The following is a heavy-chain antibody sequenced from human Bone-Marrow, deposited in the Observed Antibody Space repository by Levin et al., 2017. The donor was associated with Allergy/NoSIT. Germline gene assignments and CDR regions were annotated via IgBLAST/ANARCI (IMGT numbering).Heavy chain of an antibody. D-gene: IGHD4/OR15-4a*01. CDR2: ISYDGSDK. V-gene: IGHV3-30*04. J-gene: IGHJ4*02. Sequence: GGSLRLSCAAFGFTLSSHAMHWVRQAPGKGLEWVAIISYDGSDKYYIDSVKGRFTISRDKSKNTLYLQMDSLRAEDTAVYYCARKGYGGDQGLDYWGQGSLVTVSS. CDR3: ARKGYGGDQGLDY. CDR1: GFTLSSHA.